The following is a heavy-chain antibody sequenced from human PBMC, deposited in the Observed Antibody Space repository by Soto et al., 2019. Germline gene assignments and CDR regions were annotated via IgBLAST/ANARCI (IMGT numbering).Heavy chain of an antibody. V-gene: IGHV3-23*01. CDR3: ASHSYDFWSGTIDY. CDR1: GFTFSSYA. CDR2: ISGSGGST. J-gene: IGHJ4*02. D-gene: IGHD3-3*01. Sequence: GGSLRLSCAASGFTFSSYAMSWVRQAPGKGLEWVSAISGSGGSTYYADSVKGRFTISRDNSKNTLYLQMNSLRAEDPAVYYWASHSYDFWSGTIDYWGQGTLVTVSS.